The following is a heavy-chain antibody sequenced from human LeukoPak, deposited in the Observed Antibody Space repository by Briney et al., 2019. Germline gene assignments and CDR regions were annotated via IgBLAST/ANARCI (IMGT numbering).Heavy chain of an antibody. V-gene: IGHV3-74*01. J-gene: IGHJ5*02. CDR1: GFTFSSHW. Sequence: PGGSLRLSCTASGFTFSSHWMHWVRQAPGKGLVWVSRINSDGSSTNYADSVKGRFTISRDNAKNTLYLQMNILRAEDTAVYYCARASYYDSNTPGFDPWGQGTLVTASS. CDR2: INSDGSST. D-gene: IGHD3-22*01. CDR3: ARASYYDSNTPGFDP.